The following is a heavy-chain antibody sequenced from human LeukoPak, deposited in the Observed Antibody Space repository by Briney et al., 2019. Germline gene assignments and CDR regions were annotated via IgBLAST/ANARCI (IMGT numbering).Heavy chain of an antibody. CDR2: INSDGSST. CDR1: GFTFRSYW. J-gene: IGHJ4*02. Sequence: GGSLRLSCAASGFTFRSYWMHWVRQTPGKGLVWVSRINSDGSSTNYADSVKGRFTISRDNAKNTLYLQVNSLRAEDTAVYYCARDLLYYDSSGSFDYWGQGTLVTVSS. CDR3: ARDLLYYDSSGSFDY. D-gene: IGHD3-22*01. V-gene: IGHV3-74*01.